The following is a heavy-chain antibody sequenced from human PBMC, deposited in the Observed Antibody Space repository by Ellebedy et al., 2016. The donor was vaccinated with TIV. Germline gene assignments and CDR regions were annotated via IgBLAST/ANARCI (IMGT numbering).Heavy chain of an antibody. CDR1: GGSIRSYY. J-gene: IGHJ6*02. CDR2: IYTSGST. Sequence: MPSETLSLTCTVSGGSIRSYYWSWIRQPAGKGLEWIGRIYTSGSTNYNPSLKSRVTMSVDTSKNQFSLKLSSVTAADTAVYYCARGSDYYGSGSKRQNYYYGMDVWGQGTTVTVSS. D-gene: IGHD3-10*01. CDR3: ARGSDYYGSGSKRQNYYYGMDV. V-gene: IGHV4-4*07.